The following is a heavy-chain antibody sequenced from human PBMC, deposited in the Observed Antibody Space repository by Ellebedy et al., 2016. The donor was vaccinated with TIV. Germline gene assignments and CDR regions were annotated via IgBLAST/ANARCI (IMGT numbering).Heavy chain of an antibody. CDR3: AVFCHLRGDYFDY. D-gene: IGHD3-16*01. CDR2: IYPGDSDT. Sequence: GESLKISCKGSGYRFTTSWIAWVRQMPGKGLEWMGFIYPGDSDTRYSPSFQGQVTISADESINTAYLQWTSLRAEDTAVYYCAVFCHLRGDYFDYWGQGTLVTVSS. V-gene: IGHV5-51*01. CDR1: GYRFTTSW. J-gene: IGHJ4*02.